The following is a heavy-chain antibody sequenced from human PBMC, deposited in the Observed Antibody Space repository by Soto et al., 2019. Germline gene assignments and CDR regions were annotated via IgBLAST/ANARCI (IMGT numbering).Heavy chain of an antibody. CDR2: ISSSSSYI. D-gene: IGHD3-22*01. CDR1: GFTFSSYS. Sequence: GGSLRLSCAASGFTFSSYSMNWVRQAPGKGLEWVSSISSSSSYIYYADSVKGRFTISRDNAKNSLYLQMNSLRAEDTAVYYCARGLYYYDSSGYWGYWGQGTLVTVSS. CDR3: ARGLYYYDSSGYWGY. V-gene: IGHV3-21*01. J-gene: IGHJ4*02.